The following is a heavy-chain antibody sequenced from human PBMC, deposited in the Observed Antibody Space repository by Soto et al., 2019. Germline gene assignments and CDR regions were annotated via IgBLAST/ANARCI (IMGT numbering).Heavy chain of an antibody. J-gene: IGHJ2*01. CDR1: GYTFSDYF. CDR2: ANPKRGGT. D-gene: IGHD2-21*01. V-gene: IGHV1-2*02. Sequence: QVQLAQSGAEVRKPGASVKVSCQTYGYTFSDYFLHWVRQAPGQGPQWMCFANPKRGGTEYAQKFHGRVTMTRDTSINTVNMELSRSTSDDTAIYYRARGSGIPGQFWYFDMWGQGSLVTVSS. CDR3: ARGSGIPGQFWYFDM.